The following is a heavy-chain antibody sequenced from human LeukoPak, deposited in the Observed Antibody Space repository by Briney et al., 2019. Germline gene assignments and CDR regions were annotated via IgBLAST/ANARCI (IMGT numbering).Heavy chain of an antibody. CDR2: INGNGGRT. CDR3: AKYMYGNYYYGMDV. D-gene: IGHD2-8*01. V-gene: IGHV3-23*01. Sequence: GGSLRLSCAASGFTFSDYAMTWVRQAPGKGLEWVSGINGNGGRTYYADSVKGRFTISRDNSKSTLYLQMNSLRAEDTAVYYCAKYMYGNYYYGMDVWGQGTTVTVSS. CDR1: GFTFSDYA. J-gene: IGHJ6*02.